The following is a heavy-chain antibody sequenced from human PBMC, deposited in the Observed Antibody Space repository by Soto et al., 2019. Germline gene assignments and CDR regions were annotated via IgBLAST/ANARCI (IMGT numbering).Heavy chain of an antibody. CDR1: GFTFSSYW. CDR3: AKVLYSWNEVLDH. Sequence: PGGSLRLSCAASGFTFSSYWMHWVRQAPGKRLVWVSRINGDGSSTSYADSVKGRFTISRDNAKNTLYLQMNSLRAEDTAVYYCAKVLYSWNEVLDHWGQGTLVTVS. D-gene: IGHD1-20*01. V-gene: IGHV3-74*01. CDR2: INGDGSST. J-gene: IGHJ4*02.